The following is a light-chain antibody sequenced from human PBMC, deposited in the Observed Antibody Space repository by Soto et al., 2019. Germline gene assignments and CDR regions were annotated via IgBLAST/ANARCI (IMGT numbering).Light chain of an antibody. CDR1: SGHSSDI. CDR2: VEASGSY. CDR3: ETWDSNTRV. V-gene: IGLV4-60*03. J-gene: IGLJ2*01. Sequence: QLVLTQSSSASASLGSSVKLTCTLSSGHSSDIIAWHQQQPGKAPRFLMKVEASGSYNKGSGVPDRFSGSRSGADRYLTISNLQSEDEADYYCETWDSNTRVFGGGTKVTVL.